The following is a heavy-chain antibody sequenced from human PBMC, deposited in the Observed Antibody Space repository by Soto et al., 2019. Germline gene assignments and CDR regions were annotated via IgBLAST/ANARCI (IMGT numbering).Heavy chain of an antibody. Sequence: GGSLRLSCAASGFTFSNYAMNWVRQAPGKGLEWVSAISGSGGSTYYADSVKGRFTISRDNSKNTLYMQMNSLRAEDAAVYYCAKENTPESLGATHRWGQGTLVTVPQ. CDR1: GFTFSNYA. V-gene: IGHV3-23*01. D-gene: IGHD1-26*01. CDR2: ISGSGGST. J-gene: IGHJ1*01. CDR3: AKENTPESLGATHR.